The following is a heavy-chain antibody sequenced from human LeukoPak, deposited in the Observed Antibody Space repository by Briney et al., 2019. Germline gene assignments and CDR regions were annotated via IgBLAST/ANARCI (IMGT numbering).Heavy chain of an antibody. CDR3: AREEFLHEIDSSGYFVY. CDR2: VYSRGVG. V-gene: IGHV4-4*07. Sequence: PSDTLSLTCTVSGGSITGYYWNWIRQPAGQGLEWLGRVYSRGVGNYNPSLTSRVTMSVDKSKNRFSLKLTSLTAADTAVYYCAREEFLHEIDSSGYFVYWGQGTLVTVSS. J-gene: IGHJ4*02. D-gene: IGHD3-22*01. CDR1: GGSITGYY.